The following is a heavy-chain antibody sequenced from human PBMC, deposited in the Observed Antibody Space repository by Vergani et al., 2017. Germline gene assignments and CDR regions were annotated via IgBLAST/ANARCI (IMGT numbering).Heavy chain of an antibody. CDR2: IYYSGSP. J-gene: IGHJ5*02. V-gene: IGHV4-39*01. D-gene: IGHD6-19*01. CDR1: GASIRSSNYY. Sequence: QLQLQESGPGLVKPSATLSLTCSVSGASIRSSNYYWGWIRQPPGKGLEWIASIYYSGSPYYNPCLKSRVTISVDTSKNQFSLKLSSVTAADTAVYFCARHSTVEWLVKLGRIDPWGQGILVTVSS. CDR3: ARHSTVEWLVKLGRIDP.